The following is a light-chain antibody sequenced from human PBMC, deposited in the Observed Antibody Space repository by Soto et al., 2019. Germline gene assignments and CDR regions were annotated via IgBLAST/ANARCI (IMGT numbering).Light chain of an antibody. CDR2: GAS. J-gene: IGKJ1*01. V-gene: IGKV3-15*01. CDR1: QGIGDT. Sequence: EVVMTQSPATLSASPGEGLTLSCKASQGIGDTLAWYQHKHGQXPRXXIYGASTRATGIPARFSGSGSGTELTITISSLQPDDFETYYCQHYNSYSEAFGQGTKVDIK. CDR3: QHYNSYSEA.